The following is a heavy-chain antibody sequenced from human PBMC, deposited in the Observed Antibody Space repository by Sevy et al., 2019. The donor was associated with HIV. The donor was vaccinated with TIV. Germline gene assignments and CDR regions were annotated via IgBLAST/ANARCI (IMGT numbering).Heavy chain of an antibody. V-gene: IGHV1-18*01. CDR1: GYTFTSYG. CDR2: ISAYNGNP. Sequence: ASVKVSCKASGYTFTSYGISWVRQAPGQGLEWMGWISAYNGNPNYAQKLQGRVTMTTDTSTSTAYMELRSLRSDDTAVYYCARSFRLTGTTPCDYWGQGTLVTVSS. D-gene: IGHD1-20*01. J-gene: IGHJ4*02. CDR3: ARSFRLTGTTPCDY.